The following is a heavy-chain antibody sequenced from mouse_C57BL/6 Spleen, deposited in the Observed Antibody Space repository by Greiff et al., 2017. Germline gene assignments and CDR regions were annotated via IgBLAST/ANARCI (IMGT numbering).Heavy chain of an antibody. CDR3: ARGLRYFDV. CDR1: GFTIKNTY. CDR2: IDPANGNI. J-gene: IGHJ1*03. D-gene: IGHD1-1*01. V-gene: IGHV14-3*01. Sequence: VQLQQSVAELVRPGASVKLSCTASGFTIKNTYMHWVQQRPEQGLEWIGSIDPANGNIKYAPKFQGKATITADTSSNTPYLQLSSLTSEDTAIYYCARGLRYFDVWGTGTTVTVSS.